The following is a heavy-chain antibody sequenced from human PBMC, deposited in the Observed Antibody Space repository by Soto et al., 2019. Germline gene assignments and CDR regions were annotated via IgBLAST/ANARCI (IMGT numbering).Heavy chain of an antibody. D-gene: IGHD3-3*02. J-gene: IGHJ3*02. CDR2: IYYSGTT. Sequence: SETRWRTCTFCVCCVISSSYYLSFIRQPPWKGLEWIGYIYYSGTTNYNPSLKSRVTISVDTYKNQFSLNLTSVTAADTAVYFCARDHFSNTRTRRDDFDTWGKGTMV. CDR1: VCCVISSSYY. CDR3: ARDHFSNTRTRRDDFDT. V-gene: IGHV4-61*01.